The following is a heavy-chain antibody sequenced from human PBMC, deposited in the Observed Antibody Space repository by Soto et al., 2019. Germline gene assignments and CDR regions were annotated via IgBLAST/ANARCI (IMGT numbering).Heavy chain of an antibody. D-gene: IGHD5-12*01. CDR1: GYSFTSQW. CDR2: IFPGDSDT. V-gene: IGHV5-51*01. J-gene: IGHJ4*02. CDR3: ARLVDGYPGY. Sequence: GESLKSSGKASGYSFTSQWIGWVRQKSGIGLEWMGLIFPGDSDTRYSPSFQGQVTISADKSISTAFLQWSSLEASDTAMYYCARLVDGYPGYWRQGTLVTVSS.